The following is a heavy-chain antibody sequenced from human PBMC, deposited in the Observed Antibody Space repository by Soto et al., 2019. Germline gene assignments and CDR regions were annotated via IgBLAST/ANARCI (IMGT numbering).Heavy chain of an antibody. D-gene: IGHD5-18*01. CDR3: AREDTAMGPFDY. J-gene: IGHJ4*02. Sequence: QVQLVESGGGVVQPGRSLRLSCAASGFTFSSYGMHWVRQAPGKGLEWVAVIWYDGSNKYYADSVKGRFTISRDNSKNTLYLQMNSLRAEDTAVYYCAREDTAMGPFDYWGQGTLVTVSS. CDR1: GFTFSSYG. V-gene: IGHV3-33*01. CDR2: IWYDGSNK.